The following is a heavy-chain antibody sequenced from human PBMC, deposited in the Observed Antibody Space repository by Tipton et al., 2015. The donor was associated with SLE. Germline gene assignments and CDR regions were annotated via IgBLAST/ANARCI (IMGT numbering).Heavy chain of an antibody. CDR1: GVSISTSRYY. D-gene: IGHD1-7*01. V-gene: IGHV4-39*02. J-gene: IGHJ6*03. CDR2: LYAGGST. CDR3: ARLKGRLELPGYHYYMDV. Sequence: TLSLTCSVSGVSISTSRYYWGWIRQSPGQGLEWVGSLYAGGSTYFHPSLKSRASISADASKNHFSLKLNSVTAADTAVYYCARLKGRLELPGYHYYMDVWGKGTTVTVSS.